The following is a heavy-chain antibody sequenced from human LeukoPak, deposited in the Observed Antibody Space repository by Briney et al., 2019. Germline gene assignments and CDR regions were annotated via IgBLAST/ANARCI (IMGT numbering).Heavy chain of an antibody. CDR3: AKRGVVIRGLLGIGLHTEAYYFDS. D-gene: IGHD3-10*01. V-gene: IGHV3-7*03. Sequence: PGRSLRLSCAASGLMLEDYAMHWVRQLPGKGLEWVANLKQDGREKYYVASVKGRFTISRDTSKNTLYLQMNSLRAEDTAVYFCAKRGVVIRGLLGIGLHTEAYYFDSWGQGILVTVSS. CDR2: LKQDGREK. J-gene: IGHJ4*02. CDR1: GLMLEDYA.